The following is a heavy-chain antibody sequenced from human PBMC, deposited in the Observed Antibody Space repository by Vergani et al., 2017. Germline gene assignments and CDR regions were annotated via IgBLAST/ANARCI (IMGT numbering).Heavy chain of an antibody. CDR2: IYYSGST. J-gene: IGHJ6*02. CDR3: ARSGVSYYYGMDV. D-gene: IGHD2/OR15-2a*01. CDR1: GGSISSGGYY. Sequence: QVQLQESGPGLVKPSQTLSLTCTVSGGSISSGGYYWSWIRQHPGKGLEWIGYIYYSGSTYYNPALKSRVTISVDTSKNQFSLKLSSVTAADTAVYYCARSGVSYYYGMDVWGQGTTVTVSS. V-gene: IGHV4-31*03.